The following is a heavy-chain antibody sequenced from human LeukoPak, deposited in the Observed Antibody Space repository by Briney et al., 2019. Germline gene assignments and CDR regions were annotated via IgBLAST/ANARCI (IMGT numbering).Heavy chain of an antibody. CDR3: ARGAPYCTNGVCYTGVYYYYGMDV. D-gene: IGHD2-8*01. V-gene: IGHV4-4*07. J-gene: IGHJ6*02. CDR1: GGSISSYY. Sequence: SETLSLTCTVSGGSISSYYWSWIRQPAGKGLEWIGRIYTSGSTNYNPSLKSRVTMSVDTSKNQFSLKLSSVTAADTAVYYCARGAPYCTNGVCYTGVYYYYGMDVWGQGTTVTVSS. CDR2: IYTSGST.